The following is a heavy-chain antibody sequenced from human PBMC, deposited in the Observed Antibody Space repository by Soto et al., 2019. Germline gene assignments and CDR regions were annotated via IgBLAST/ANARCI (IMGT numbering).Heavy chain of an antibody. V-gene: IGHV3-11*01. Sequence: GGSLRLSCAASGFTFGDYYMTWIRQSPGKGLECVSYISSSGGTTYHADSVKGRFTISRDNAKNSPYLQMNSLRVEDSAVYYCARDRDAYYYGSGTFHSDYWGQGTLVTVSS. CDR1: GFTFGDYY. CDR2: ISSSGGTT. CDR3: ARDRDAYYYGSGTFHSDY. D-gene: IGHD3-10*01. J-gene: IGHJ4*02.